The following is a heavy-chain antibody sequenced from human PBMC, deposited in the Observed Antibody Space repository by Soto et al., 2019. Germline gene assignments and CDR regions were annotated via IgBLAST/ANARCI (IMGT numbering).Heavy chain of an antibody. Sequence: PGGSLRLSCAASGFTFSSYEMNWVRQAPGKGLEWVSYISSSGSTIYYADSVKGRSTISRDNAKNSLYLQMNSLRAEDAAVYYCARGGVGAPFDYWGQGTLVTVSS. D-gene: IGHD1-26*01. CDR1: GFTFSSYE. CDR3: ARGGVGAPFDY. CDR2: ISSSGSTI. V-gene: IGHV3-48*03. J-gene: IGHJ4*02.